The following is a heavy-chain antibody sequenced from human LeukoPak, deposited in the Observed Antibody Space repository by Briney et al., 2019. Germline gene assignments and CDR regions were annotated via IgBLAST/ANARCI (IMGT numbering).Heavy chain of an antibody. J-gene: IGHJ4*02. D-gene: IGHD1-26*01. CDR2: ISGSGDST. Sequence: PGGSLRLSCAASGFTFSTYWMSWVRQAPGKGLEWVSVISGSGDSTKYVDSVKGRFTISRDNPTNTLYLQLNSLRAEDTAVYYCVRTSKSGDPNVGFDYWGQGTLVTVSS. CDR1: GFTFSTYW. CDR3: VRTSKSGDPNVGFDY. V-gene: IGHV3-23*01.